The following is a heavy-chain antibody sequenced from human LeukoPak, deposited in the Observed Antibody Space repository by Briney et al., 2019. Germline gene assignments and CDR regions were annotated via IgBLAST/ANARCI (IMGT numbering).Heavy chain of an antibody. CDR2: INHSGST. D-gene: IGHD6-6*01. CDR1: GGSFSGYY. V-gene: IGHV4-34*01. J-gene: IGHJ6*02. CDR3: ARAYSSSSAGLRYYGMDV. Sequence: SETLSLTRAVYGGSFSGYYWSWIRQPPGKGLEWIGEINHSGSTNYNPSLKSRVTISVDTSKNQFSLKLSSVTAADTAVYYCARAYSSSSAGLRYYGMDVWGQGTTVTVSS.